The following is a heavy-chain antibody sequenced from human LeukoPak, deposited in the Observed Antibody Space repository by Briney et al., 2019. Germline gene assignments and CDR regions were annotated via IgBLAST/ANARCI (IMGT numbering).Heavy chain of an antibody. J-gene: IGHJ5*02. CDR1: GYTFTSYD. Sequence: ASVKVSCKASGYTFTSYDINWVRQATGQGLEWMGWMNPNSGNTGYAQKFQGRVTMTRNASISNAYMEPSSLRSEDTAVYYCARRLPIAVAGRGLANWFDPWGQGTLVTVSS. V-gene: IGHV1-8*01. CDR3: ARRLPIAVAGRGLANWFDP. D-gene: IGHD6-19*01. CDR2: MNPNSGNT.